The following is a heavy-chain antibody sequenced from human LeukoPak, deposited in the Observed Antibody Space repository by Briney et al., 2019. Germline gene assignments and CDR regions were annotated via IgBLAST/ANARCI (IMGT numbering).Heavy chain of an antibody. Sequence: GEPLKISCQGSGYSFSRNWIGWVRQMPGKGLEWMGIIYPGDFDTRYRPSFQGQVTISADKSISTAYLQWSSLKASDTAMYYCARLRGYCTTTCYIDYWGQGTLVTVSS. CDR3: ARLRGYCTTTCYIDY. V-gene: IGHV5-51*01. J-gene: IGHJ4*02. CDR1: GYSFSRNW. CDR2: IYPGDFDT. D-gene: IGHD2-8*01.